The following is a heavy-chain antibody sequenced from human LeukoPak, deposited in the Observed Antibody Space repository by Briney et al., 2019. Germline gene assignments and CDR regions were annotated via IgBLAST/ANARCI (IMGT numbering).Heavy chain of an antibody. CDR2: ISSSSSTI. J-gene: IGHJ4*02. CDR1: GFTFSSYS. D-gene: IGHD3-22*01. CDR3: ARGQYYYDSSGYHGDY. V-gene: IGHV3-48*01. Sequence: GGSLRLSCAASGFTFSSYSMNWVRQAPGKGLEWVSYISSSSSTIYYADSVKGRFTISRDNAKNSLYLQMNSLRAEDTAVYYCARGQYYYDSSGYHGDYWGQGTLVTVSS.